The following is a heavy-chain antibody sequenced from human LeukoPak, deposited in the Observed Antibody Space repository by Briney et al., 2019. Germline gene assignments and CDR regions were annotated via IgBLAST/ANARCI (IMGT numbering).Heavy chain of an antibody. D-gene: IGHD4-23*01. CDR2: INPGGGST. CDR3: ARNFKTTVVTRFGEYYFDY. J-gene: IGHJ4*02. CDR1: GYTFSSYY. Sequence: ASVKVSCKASGYTFSSYYMHWVRQAPGQGLEWMGVINPGGGSTSYAQKFQGRVTMTRDMSTSTVYMELSSLRSEDTAVYYCARNFKTTVVTRFGEYYFDYWGQGTLVTVSS. V-gene: IGHV1-46*01.